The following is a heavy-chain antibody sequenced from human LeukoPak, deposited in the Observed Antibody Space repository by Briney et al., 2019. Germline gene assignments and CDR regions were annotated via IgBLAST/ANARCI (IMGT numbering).Heavy chain of an antibody. CDR2: IKEDGSEK. J-gene: IGHJ5*02. Sequence: QPGGSLRLSCAASGFTFSSYGIHWVRQAPGKGLEWVANIKEDGSEKYYVESVKGRFTISRDNAKNSLYLQMSSLRAEDTAVYYCARGVIIRGRLDPWGQGTLVTVSS. D-gene: IGHD3-16*02. V-gene: IGHV3-7*01. CDR3: ARGVIIRGRLDP. CDR1: GFTFSSYG.